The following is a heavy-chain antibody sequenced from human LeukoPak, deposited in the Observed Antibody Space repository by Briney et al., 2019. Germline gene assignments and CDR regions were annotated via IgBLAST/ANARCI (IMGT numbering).Heavy chain of an antibody. CDR1: GFTFSNFA. V-gene: IGHV3-23*01. CDR2: IIGSGVGAYAT. J-gene: IGHJ4*02. D-gene: IGHD3-16*01. Sequence: GGSLRLSCAASGFTFSNFAMNWVRQAPGKGLEWVAIIIGSGVGAYATYYPDSVKGRFTISRDNSKNIVYLQMNSLRVDDTAVYYCAKASWGGVTTTYFDYWGQGNLVTVSS. CDR3: AKASWGGVTTTYFDY.